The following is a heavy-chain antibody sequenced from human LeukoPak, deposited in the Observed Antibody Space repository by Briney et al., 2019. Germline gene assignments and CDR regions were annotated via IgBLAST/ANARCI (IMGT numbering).Heavy chain of an antibody. CDR2: INSDGSST. V-gene: IGHV3-74*01. Sequence: TGGSLRLSCAASGFTFSGYWMHWVRQAPGKGLVWVSRINSDGSSTSYADSVKGRFTISRDNAKNTLYLQMNSLRAEDTAVYYCARVGEDIVADYYGMDVWGKGTTVTVSS. D-gene: IGHD5-12*01. CDR3: ARVGEDIVADYYGMDV. J-gene: IGHJ6*04. CDR1: GFTFSGYW.